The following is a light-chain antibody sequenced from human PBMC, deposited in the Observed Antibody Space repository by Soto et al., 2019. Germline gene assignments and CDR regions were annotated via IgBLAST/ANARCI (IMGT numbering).Light chain of an antibody. CDR2: GAS. CDR3: QQRSNWIT. CDR1: QSVRNNY. V-gene: IGKV3D-20*02. Sequence: IVLTQSPGTLSMSPGERATLSCRATQSVRNNYLAWYQQKPGQAPRXLIYGASNRATGIPDRFSGSGSGTDFTITISRLAPEDFAVYYCQQRSNWITFGQGTRLEI. J-gene: IGKJ5*01.